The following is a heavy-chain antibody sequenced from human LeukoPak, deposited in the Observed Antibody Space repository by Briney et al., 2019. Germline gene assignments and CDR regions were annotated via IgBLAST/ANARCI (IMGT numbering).Heavy chain of an antibody. J-gene: IGHJ4*02. D-gene: IGHD3-10*01. Sequence: GGSLRLSCAASGFTVSSNYMSWVRQAPGKGLEWVSVIYSGGSTYYADSVKGRFTISRDNSKNTLYLQMNSLRAEDTAVYYCARVFSRSFRGFDYWGQGTLVTVSS. CDR1: GFTVSSNY. CDR2: IYSGGST. V-gene: IGHV3-66*01. CDR3: ARVFSRSFRGFDY.